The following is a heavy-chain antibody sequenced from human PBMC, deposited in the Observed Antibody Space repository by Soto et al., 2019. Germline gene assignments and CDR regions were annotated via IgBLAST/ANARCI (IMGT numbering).Heavy chain of an antibody. CDR2: ISAYNGNT. CDR1: GYTFTIYV. CDR3: ARGLWFGELPASSYYYMDV. J-gene: IGHJ6*03. V-gene: IGHV1-18*01. D-gene: IGHD3-10*01. Sequence: GASVKVSCKASGYTFTIYVISRVRKAPGQGLEWMGWISAYNGNTNYAQKLQGRVTMTTDTSTSTAYMELSSLRSEDTAVYYCARGLWFGELPASSYYYMDVWGKGTTVTVSS.